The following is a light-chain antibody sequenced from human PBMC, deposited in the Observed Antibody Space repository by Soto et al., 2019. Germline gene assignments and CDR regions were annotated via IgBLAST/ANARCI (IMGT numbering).Light chain of an antibody. V-gene: IGLV1-44*01. CDR2: SNN. CDR3: AVWHDSLNGFYV. Sequence: QPVLTQPPSASGTPGQRVTISCSGSSSNIGSYTVNWYQHLPGTAPKLLIYSNNQRPSGVPDRFSGSKSGTSASLAISGLQSEDEADYYCAVWHDSLNGFYVFGTGTKLTVL. CDR1: SSNIGSYT. J-gene: IGLJ1*01.